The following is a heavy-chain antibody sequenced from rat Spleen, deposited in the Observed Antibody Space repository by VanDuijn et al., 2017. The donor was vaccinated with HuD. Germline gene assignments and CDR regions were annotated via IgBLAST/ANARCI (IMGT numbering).Heavy chain of an antibody. D-gene: IGHD1-11*01. J-gene: IGHJ2*01. Sequence: EVQLVESGGGLVQPRRSLKLSCAASGFTFSNYGMAWVRQTPTKGLEWVASISTGGGNTYYRDSVKGRFTISRDNAKNTQYLQMDSLRSEDTATYYCARHGEATGGMVPWYFDYWGQGVMVTVSS. CDR2: ISTGGGNT. CDR1: GFTFSNYG. V-gene: IGHV5S14*01. CDR3: ARHGEATGGMVPWYFDY.